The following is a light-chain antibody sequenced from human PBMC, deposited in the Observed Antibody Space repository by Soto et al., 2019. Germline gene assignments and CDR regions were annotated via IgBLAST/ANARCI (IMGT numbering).Light chain of an antibody. J-gene: IGKJ3*01. CDR2: AAS. CDR3: QQSYSTLFT. V-gene: IGKV1-39*01. CDR1: QTIIRY. Sequence: DIPMTQSPSSLSASVGDRVTITCRASQTIIRYLNWYQQKPGRAPNLLIYAASSLQSGVPSRFSGSGSGKEFTLTISRLQPEDFATYYCQQSYSTLFTFGPGTKVEIK.